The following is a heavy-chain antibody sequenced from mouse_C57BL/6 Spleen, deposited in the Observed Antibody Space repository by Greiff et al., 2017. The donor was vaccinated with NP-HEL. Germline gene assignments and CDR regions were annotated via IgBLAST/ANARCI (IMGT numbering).Heavy chain of an antibody. J-gene: IGHJ2*01. D-gene: IGHD3-2*02. Sequence: VQLVESGPGLVQPSQSLSITCTVSGFSLTSYGVHWVRQSPGKGLEWLGVIWSGGSTDYNAAFISRLSISKDNSKSQVFFKMNSLQADDTAIYYCASSGHGYYFDYWGQGTTLTVSS. V-gene: IGHV2-2*01. CDR1: GFSLTSYG. CDR2: IWSGGST. CDR3: ASSGHGYYFDY.